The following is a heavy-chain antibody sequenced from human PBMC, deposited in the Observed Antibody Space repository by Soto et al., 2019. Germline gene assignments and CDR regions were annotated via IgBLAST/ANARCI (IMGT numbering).Heavy chain of an antibody. CDR1: GGSISSSSYY. CDR3: ARHYTLGIAAAANDAFDI. CDR2: IYYSGST. J-gene: IGHJ3*02. D-gene: IGHD6-13*01. V-gene: IGHV4-39*01. Sequence: QLQLQESGPGLVKPSETLSLTCTVSGGSISSSSYYWGWIRQPPGKGLEWIGSIYYSGSTYYNPSLKRRVTISVDTSKNQFSLKLSSVTAADTAVYYCARHYTLGIAAAANDAFDIWGQGTMVTVSS.